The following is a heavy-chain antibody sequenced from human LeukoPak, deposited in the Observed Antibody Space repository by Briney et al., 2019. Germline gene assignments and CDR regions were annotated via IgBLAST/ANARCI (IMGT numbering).Heavy chain of an antibody. CDR3: ARAADAFDI. J-gene: IGHJ3*02. V-gene: IGHV1-2*02. CDR2: INPNSGGT. CDR1: GYTFTNYG. Sequence: GASVKVSCKASGYTFTNYGISWVRQAPGQGLEWMGWINPNSGGTNYAQKFQGRVTMTRDTSTSTVYMELSSLRSEDTAVYYCARAADAFDIWGQGTMVTVSS.